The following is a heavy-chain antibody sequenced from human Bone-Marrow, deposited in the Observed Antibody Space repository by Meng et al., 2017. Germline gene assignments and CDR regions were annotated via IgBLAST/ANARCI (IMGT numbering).Heavy chain of an antibody. V-gene: IGHV3-9*01. J-gene: IGHJ6*02. D-gene: IGHD5-18*01. CDR2: IGWNSGSI. Sequence: SLKISCAASGFTFDDYAMHWVRQAPGKGLEWVSGIGWNSGSIGYADSVKGRFTISRDNAKNSLYLQMNNLTAEDTALHSCAKGYSYGFLDGMDVWGQGTTVTVSS. CDR1: GFTFDDYA. CDR3: AKGYSYGFLDGMDV.